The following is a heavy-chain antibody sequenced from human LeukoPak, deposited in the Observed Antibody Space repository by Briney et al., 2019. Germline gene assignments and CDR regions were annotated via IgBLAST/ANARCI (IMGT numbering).Heavy chain of an antibody. J-gene: IGHJ3*02. CDR2: IYPGDSDT. CDR1: GYSFTSYW. V-gene: IGHV5-51*01. D-gene: IGHD1-26*01. Sequence: GESLKISCKGSGYSFTSYWIGWVRQMPGKGLEWMGIIYPGDSDTRYSPSFQGQVTISADKSISTAYLQWSSLTASDTAMYYCARQWELLGDALDIWGQGKMVTVSS. CDR3: ARQWELLGDALDI.